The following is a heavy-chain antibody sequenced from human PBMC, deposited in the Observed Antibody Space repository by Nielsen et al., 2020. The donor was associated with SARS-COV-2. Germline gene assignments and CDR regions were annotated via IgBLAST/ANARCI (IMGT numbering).Heavy chain of an antibody. J-gene: IGHJ6*02. CDR3: ARESGYSYGYEGDYYYGMDV. CDR2: INSDGSST. D-gene: IGHD5-18*01. V-gene: IGHV3-74*01. Sequence: GESLKISCAASGFTFSSYWMHWVRQAPGKGLVWVSRINSDGSSTSYADSVKGRFTISRDNAKNTLYLQMNSLRAEDTAVYYCARESGYSYGYEGDYYYGMDVWGQGTTVTVSS. CDR1: GFTFSSYW.